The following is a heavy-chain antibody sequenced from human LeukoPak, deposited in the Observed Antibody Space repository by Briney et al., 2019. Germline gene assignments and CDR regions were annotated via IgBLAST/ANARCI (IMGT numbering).Heavy chain of an antibody. CDR1: GYSISSSSYY. D-gene: IGHD4-23*01. V-gene: IGHV4-39*07. CDR3: ARDYLGGNPDAFDI. J-gene: IGHJ3*02. CDR2: TYYSGST. Sequence: PSETLSLTCTVSGYSISSSSYYWGWIRQPPGKELEWIGSTYYSGSTYYNPSLNSRVTISVDTSKNQFSLKLSSVTAADTAVYYCARDYLGGNPDAFDIWGQGTMVTVSS.